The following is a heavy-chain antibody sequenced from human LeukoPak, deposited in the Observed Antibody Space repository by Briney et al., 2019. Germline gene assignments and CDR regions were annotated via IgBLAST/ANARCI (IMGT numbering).Heavy chain of an antibody. Sequence: PGGSLRHSCAASGFTFSSYSMNWVRQAPGKGLEWVSSISSSSSYIYYADSVKGRFTISRDNAKNSLYLQMNSLRAEDTAVYYCARDGQWEPNAFDIWGQGTMVTVSS. J-gene: IGHJ3*02. CDR2: ISSSSSYI. CDR3: ARDGQWEPNAFDI. V-gene: IGHV3-21*01. CDR1: GFTFSSYS. D-gene: IGHD1-26*01.